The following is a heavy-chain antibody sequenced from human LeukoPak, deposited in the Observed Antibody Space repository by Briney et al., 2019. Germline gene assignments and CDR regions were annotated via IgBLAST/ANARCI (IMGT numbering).Heavy chain of an antibody. CDR1: GFTFSSYA. CDR2: ICGSGGST. V-gene: IGHV3-23*01. D-gene: IGHD3-22*01. CDR3: AKDRGYYDSALTDAFDI. Sequence: GGSLRLSCAASGFTFSSYAMRWVRQAPGKGLEWVSAICGSGGSTYCADSVKGRFTISRDNSKNTLYLQMNSLRAEDTAVYYCAKDRGYYDSALTDAFDIWGQGTMVTVSS. J-gene: IGHJ3*02.